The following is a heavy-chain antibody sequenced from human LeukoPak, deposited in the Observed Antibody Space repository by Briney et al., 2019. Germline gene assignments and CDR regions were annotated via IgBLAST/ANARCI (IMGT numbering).Heavy chain of an antibody. CDR3: AKDIPIESGWYTLGY. V-gene: IGHV3-43*01. J-gene: IGHJ4*02. CDR2: VSWDHGT. D-gene: IGHD6-19*01. CDR1: GFTFSDHS. Sequence: GGSLRLSCAASGFTFSDHSMHWVRQAPGKGLEWVAFVSWDHGTYYIDSVKGRFTVSRDNSKSSLYLQMNSLRAEDTALYYCAKDIPIESGWYTLGYWGQGTLGTVSS.